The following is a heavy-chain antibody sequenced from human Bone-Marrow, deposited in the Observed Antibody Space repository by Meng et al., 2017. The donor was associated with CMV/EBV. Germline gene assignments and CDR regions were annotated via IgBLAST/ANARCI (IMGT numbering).Heavy chain of an antibody. Sequence: SETLSLTCTVSDGSISSYYWSWIRQPPGKGLEWIGSIYYSGSTYYNPSLKSRVTISVDTSKNQFSLKLSSVTAADTAVYYCARLQNGQLVDHYFDYWGQGTRVTVSS. CDR1: DGSISSYY. D-gene: IGHD6-6*01. V-gene: IGHV4-39*01. CDR2: IYYSGST. CDR3: ARLQNGQLVDHYFDY. J-gene: IGHJ4*02.